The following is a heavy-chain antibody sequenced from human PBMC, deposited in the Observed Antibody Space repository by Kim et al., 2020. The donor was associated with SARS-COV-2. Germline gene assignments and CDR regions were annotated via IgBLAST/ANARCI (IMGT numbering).Heavy chain of an antibody. J-gene: IGHJ4*02. CDR1: GYSFKGFS. V-gene: IGHV1-2*06. CDR2: INPNTGAT. D-gene: IGHD3-3*01. Sequence: ASVKVSCKTTGYSFKGFSIHWVRQAPGLGLEWVGRINPNTGATFLAQKFQGRVTMARDTSINTAYMDLRSLTSDDTAIYFCARAQQSVVGYYPDYWGQGTLPPVSS. CDR3: ARAQQSVVGYYPDY.